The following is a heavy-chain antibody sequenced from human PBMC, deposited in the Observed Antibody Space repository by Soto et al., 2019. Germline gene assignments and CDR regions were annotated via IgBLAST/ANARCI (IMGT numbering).Heavy chain of an antibody. CDR1: GGSISSYY. V-gene: IGHV4-59*01. CDR3: ARGGASSKYFDF. Sequence: TSETPSLTCTVSGGSISSYYLSWIRPPPGKGLEWIRCIYYSGSTNYKPSLKSRVTLSIDTSKNQFSRNLNSVTAADAAVYYCARGGASSKYFDFWGQGTLVTVSS. J-gene: IGHJ4*02. D-gene: IGHD2-15*01. CDR2: IYYSGST.